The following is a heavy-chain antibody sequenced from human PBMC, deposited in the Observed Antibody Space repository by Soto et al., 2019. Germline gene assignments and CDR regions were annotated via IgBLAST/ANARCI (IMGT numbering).Heavy chain of an antibody. CDR2: THYSGST. Sequence: QVQLQESGPGLVKPSETLSLTCTVSGASISNYYWTWIRQPPGKGLEWIGYTHYSGSTDYNSYLKSRVTISVDMSKNQVSLKLTSVSAADTAVYYCARDNGDYVYDYWGQGTLVTVSS. V-gene: IGHV4-59*01. CDR1: GASISNYY. D-gene: IGHD4-17*01. CDR3: ARDNGDYVYDY. J-gene: IGHJ4*02.